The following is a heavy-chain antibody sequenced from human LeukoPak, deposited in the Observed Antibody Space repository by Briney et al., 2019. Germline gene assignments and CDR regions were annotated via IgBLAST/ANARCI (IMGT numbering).Heavy chain of an antibody. CDR1: GFTFSSYA. J-gene: IGHJ6*02. V-gene: IGHV3-30-3*01. D-gene: IGHD6-19*01. Sequence: PGRSLRLSCAASGFTFSSYAMHWVRQAPGKGLEWVAVISYDGSNKYYADSVKGRFTISRDNSKNTLYLQMNSPRAEDTAVYYCARDIQHSGWYGDYYYGMDVWGQGTTVTVSS. CDR3: ARDIQHSGWYGDYYYGMDV. CDR2: ISYDGSNK.